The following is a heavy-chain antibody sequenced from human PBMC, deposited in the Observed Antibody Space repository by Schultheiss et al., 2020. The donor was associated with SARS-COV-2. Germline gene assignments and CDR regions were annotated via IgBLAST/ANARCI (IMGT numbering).Heavy chain of an antibody. V-gene: IGHV1-69*06. CDR1: DQTVTNYD. J-gene: IGHJ5*02. CDR2: IIPIFGTA. CDR3: ARAPGGEGNWFDP. Sequence: SVKVSCKSSDQTVTNYDITWVRQAPGQRLEWMGGIIPIFGTANYAQKFQGRVTITADKSTSTAYMELSSLTSEDTAVYYCARAPGGEGNWFDPWGQGTLVTVSS. D-gene: IGHD3-16*01.